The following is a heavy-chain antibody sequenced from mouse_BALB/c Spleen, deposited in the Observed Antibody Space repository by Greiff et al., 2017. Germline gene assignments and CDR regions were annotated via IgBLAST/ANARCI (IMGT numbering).Heavy chain of an antibody. V-gene: IGHV1-69*02. CDR3: TRDYESFAY. Sequence: VKLQQPGAELVRPGASVKLSCKASGYTFTSYWINWVKQRPGQGLEWIGNIYPSDSYTNYNQKFKDKATLTVDKSSSTAYMQLSSPTSEDSAVYYCTRDYESFAYWGQGTLVTVSA. CDR2: IYPSDSYT. D-gene: IGHD2-4*01. CDR1: GYTFTSYW. J-gene: IGHJ3*01.